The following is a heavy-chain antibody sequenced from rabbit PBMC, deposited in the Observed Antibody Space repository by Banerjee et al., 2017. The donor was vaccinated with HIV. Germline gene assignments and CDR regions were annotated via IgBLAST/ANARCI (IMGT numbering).Heavy chain of an antibody. CDR2: IYNGDGST. J-gene: IGHJ4*01. D-gene: IGHD4-1*01. Sequence: QSLEESGGDLVKPGASLTLTCTASGFDFSTNAMCWVRQAPGKGLEWIACIYNGDGSTYYASWAKGRFTISKTSSTTVTLQMTSLTVADTATYFCARGAGSSGWGRDLWGPGTLVTVS. CDR1: GFDFSTNA. CDR3: ARGAGSSGWGRDL. V-gene: IGHV1S40*01.